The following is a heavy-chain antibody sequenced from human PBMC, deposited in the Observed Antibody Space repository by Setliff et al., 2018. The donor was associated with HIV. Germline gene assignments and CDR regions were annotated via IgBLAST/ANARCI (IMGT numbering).Heavy chain of an antibody. V-gene: IGHV3-30*18. D-gene: IGHD3-22*01. CDR1: GFTFTTYW. Sequence: GGSLRLSCAVSGFTFTTYWMTWVRQAPGKGLEWVAIISYDGSKKYYADSVKGRFTISRDNSKSTLYLQMNSLRAEDTAVYYCAKAARDYYDSSGYYIGIDYWGRGTLVTVSS. CDR3: AKAARDYYDSSGYYIGIDY. J-gene: IGHJ4*02. CDR2: ISYDGSKK.